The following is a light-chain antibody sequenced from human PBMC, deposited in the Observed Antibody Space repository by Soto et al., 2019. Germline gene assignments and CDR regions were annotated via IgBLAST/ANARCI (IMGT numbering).Light chain of an antibody. Sequence: QSVLTQPPSMSAAPGQTVTISCSGSGSNLGTNPVSWYQQFPGTSPKLLIYDNDNRPSGIPDRFSGSKSGTSAALDIAGLQPGDESYYYCETRDTRLRAVVFGGGTKVTVL. V-gene: IGLV1-51*01. CDR2: DND. CDR1: GSNLGTNP. CDR3: ETRDTRLRAVV. J-gene: IGLJ2*01.